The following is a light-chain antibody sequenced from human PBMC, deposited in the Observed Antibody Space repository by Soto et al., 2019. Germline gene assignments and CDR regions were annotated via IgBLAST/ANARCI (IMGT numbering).Light chain of an antibody. V-gene: IGKV3-15*01. J-gene: IGKJ4*01. CDR2: GAS. CDR1: QSVNSH. Sequence: EIVMTQSPATLSVSPGERTTLSCRASQSVNSHLAWYQQKPGQAPRLLIYGASTMATGVPARFSVSGSETEFTLTISTLQAEDFAVYFCQQYNNWPPLTFGGETKVEIK. CDR3: QQYNNWPPLT.